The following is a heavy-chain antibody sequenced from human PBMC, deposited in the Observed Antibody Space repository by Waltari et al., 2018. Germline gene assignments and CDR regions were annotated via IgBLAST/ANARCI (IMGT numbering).Heavy chain of an antibody. CDR2: INPIFRPA. V-gene: IGHV1-69*12. J-gene: IGHJ6*03. D-gene: IGHD1-26*01. CDR3: AGGDYSGTYYSYYYYMDV. CDR1: GGTFSSYA. Sequence: QVQLVQSGAEVKKPGSSVKVSCKASGGTFSSYAISWVRQAPGQGLEWMGGINPIFRPANDAQKYQGRVTITADESTSTAYMELSSLRSEDTAVYYCAGGDYSGTYYSYYYYMDVWGKGTTVTISS.